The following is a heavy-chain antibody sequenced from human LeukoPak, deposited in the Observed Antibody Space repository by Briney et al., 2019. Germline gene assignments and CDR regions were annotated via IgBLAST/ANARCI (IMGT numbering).Heavy chain of an antibody. CDR3: AKGHSSGWYLDS. V-gene: IGHV3-30*18. CDR2: TSDDGSNK. J-gene: IGHJ4*02. Sequence: PGRSLRLSCAASGFTFSSYDMHWVRQAPGKGLEWVALTSDDGSNKYYADSVKGRFTISRDSSTTTMYLQMISLRAEDTAVYYCAKGHSSGWYLDSWGQGTLVTVSS. CDR1: GFTFSSYD. D-gene: IGHD6-19*01.